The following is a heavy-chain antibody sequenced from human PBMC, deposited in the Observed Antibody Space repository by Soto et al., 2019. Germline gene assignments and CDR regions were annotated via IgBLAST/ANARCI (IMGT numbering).Heavy chain of an antibody. CDR3: ARERFQVISDGMDV. J-gene: IGHJ6*02. V-gene: IGHV1-2*02. Sequence: GASLKVPCKASGYTFAGYYVHWVREAPGQGLEWMGWINPETGGTSYAQKFQGRVTLSRDTSINTAYLELSSLRFDDAAVYFCARERFQVISDGMDVWGQGTTVNVSS. CDR1: GYTFAGYY. D-gene: IGHD2-21*01. CDR2: INPETGGT.